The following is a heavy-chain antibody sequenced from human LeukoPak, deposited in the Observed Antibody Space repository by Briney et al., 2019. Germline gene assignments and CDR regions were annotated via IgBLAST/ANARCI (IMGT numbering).Heavy chain of an antibody. CDR1: GGSISTSNYY. CDR3: ARKGGYSYGYGSYYYYYYMDV. D-gene: IGHD5-18*01. CDR2: IFYSGST. V-gene: IGHV4-39*07. J-gene: IGHJ6*03. Sequence: SETLSLTCTVSGGSISTSNYYWGWIRQPPGKGLEWIGNIFYSGSTYYSPSLKSRVTISLDTSRNQFSLKLNSVTAADTAVYYCARKGGYSYGYGSYYYYYYMDVWGKGTTVTVSS.